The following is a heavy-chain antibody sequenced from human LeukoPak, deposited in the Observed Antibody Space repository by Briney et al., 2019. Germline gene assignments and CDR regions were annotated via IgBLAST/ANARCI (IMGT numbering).Heavy chain of an antibody. CDR2: IFPSGGEI. D-gene: IGHD5-18*01. V-gene: IGHV3-23*01. CDR3: ATYRQVLLPFES. Sequence: GGSLRLSCAASGFTFSTFAMIWVRQPPGQGLEWVSSIFPSGGEIHYADSVRGRFTIYRDNSKSILSLQMNSLRAEDTAIYYCATYRQVLLPFESWGQGTLVTVSS. CDR1: GFTFSTFA. J-gene: IGHJ4*02.